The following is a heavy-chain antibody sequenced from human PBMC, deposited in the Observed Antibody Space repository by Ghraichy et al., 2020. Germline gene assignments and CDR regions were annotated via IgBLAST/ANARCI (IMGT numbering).Heavy chain of an antibody. J-gene: IGHJ4*02. V-gene: IGHV4-34*01. CDR3: ARGPWLFSVPFDY. CDR2: INHSGST. Sequence: SETLSLTCAVYGGSFSGYYWSWIRQPPGKGLEWIGEINHSGSTNYNPSLKSRVTISVDTSKNQFSLKLSSVTAADTAVYYCARGPWLFSVPFDYWGQGTLVTVSS. D-gene: IGHD2/OR15-2a*01. CDR1: GGSFSGYY.